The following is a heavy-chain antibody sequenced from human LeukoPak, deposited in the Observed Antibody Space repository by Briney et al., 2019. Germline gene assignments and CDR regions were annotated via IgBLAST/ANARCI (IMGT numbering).Heavy chain of an antibody. V-gene: IGHV3-30*03. CDR3: ARDYDIFTGYSNGYYFDY. Sequence: GGSLRLSCAASGFTFSSYWMSWVRQAPGKGLEWVAVISYDGSNKYYADSVKGRFTISRDNSKNTLYLQMDSLRAEDTAVYYCARDYDIFTGYSNGYYFDYWGQGTLVPVSS. CDR2: ISYDGSNK. CDR1: GFTFSSYW. D-gene: IGHD3-9*01. J-gene: IGHJ4*02.